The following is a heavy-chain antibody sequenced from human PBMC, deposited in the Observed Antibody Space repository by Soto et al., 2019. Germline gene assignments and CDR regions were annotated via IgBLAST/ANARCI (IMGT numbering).Heavy chain of an antibody. Sequence: ASVKVSCKASGYTFTSYGISWVRQAPGQGLEWMGWISAYNGNTNYAQKLQGRVTMTTDTSTSTAYMELRSLRSDDTAVYYCARGYCSGGSCYSHWYFDLWGRGTLVTVSS. CDR1: GYTFTSYG. J-gene: IGHJ2*01. V-gene: IGHV1-18*01. CDR2: ISAYNGNT. D-gene: IGHD2-15*01. CDR3: ARGYCSGGSCYSHWYFDL.